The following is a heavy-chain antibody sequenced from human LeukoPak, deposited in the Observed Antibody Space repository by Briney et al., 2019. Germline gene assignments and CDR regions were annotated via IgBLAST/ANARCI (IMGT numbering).Heavy chain of an antibody. J-gene: IGHJ6*02. Sequence: GGSLRLSCAASGFTFSSYAMSWVRQAPGKGLEWVSAISGSGGSTYYADSVKGRFTISRDNSKNTLYLQMNSLRAEDTAVYYCAKGIVVPAAIGPFYGMDVWGQGTTVTVSS. CDR3: AKGIVVPAAIGPFYGMDV. CDR2: ISGSGGST. D-gene: IGHD2-2*02. V-gene: IGHV3-23*01. CDR1: GFTFSSYA.